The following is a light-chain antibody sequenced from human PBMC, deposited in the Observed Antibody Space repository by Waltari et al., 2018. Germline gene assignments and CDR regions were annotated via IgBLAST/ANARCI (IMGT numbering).Light chain of an antibody. CDR2: DTS. J-gene: IGKJ4*01. CDR1: QDINKY. CDR3: QQHDGVRS. V-gene: IGKV1-33*01. Sequence: DIQMTQSPSSLSASVGDTVTITCRASQDINKYINWYQQKPGQAPKLLIYDTSDLEGGVPSRISGRGFGTDFTLTIRGLQLEDIATYYCQQHDGVRSFGGGTKVEL.